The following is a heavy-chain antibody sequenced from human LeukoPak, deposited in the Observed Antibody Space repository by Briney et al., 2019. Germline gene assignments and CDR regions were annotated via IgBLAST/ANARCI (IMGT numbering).Heavy chain of an antibody. CDR1: GYTFTGYY. V-gene: IGHV1-2*02. D-gene: IGHD5-12*01. CDR2: INPNSGGT. J-gene: IGHJ4*02. CDR3: ARMDSGCDSVFLDY. Sequence: ASVKVSCKASGYTFTGYYMHWVRQAPGQGLEWMGWINPNSGGTNYAQKFQGRVTMTRDTSISTAYMELSRLRSDDTAVYYCARMDSGCDSVFLDYWGQGTLVTVSS.